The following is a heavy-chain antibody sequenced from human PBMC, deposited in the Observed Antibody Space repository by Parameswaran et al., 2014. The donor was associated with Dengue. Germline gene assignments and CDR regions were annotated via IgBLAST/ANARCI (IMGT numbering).Heavy chain of an antibody. CDR3: ARGGIAVAGGYSMDV. V-gene: IGHV6-1*01. CDR2: TYYRSKWYN. D-gene: IGHD6-19*01. Sequence: WIRQSPSRGLEWLGRTYYRSKWYNDYAVSVKSRITINPDTSKNQFSLQLNSVTPEDTAVYYCARGGIAVAGGYSMDVWGQGTTVTVSS. J-gene: IGHJ6*02.